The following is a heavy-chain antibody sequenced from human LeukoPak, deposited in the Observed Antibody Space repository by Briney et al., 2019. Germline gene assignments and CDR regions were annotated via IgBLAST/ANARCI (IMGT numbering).Heavy chain of an antibody. D-gene: IGHD2-2*01. Sequence: GASVKVSCKASGYTFTGYYMHWVRQAPGQGLEWMGWINPNSGGTNYAQKFQGRVTVTRDTSISTAYMELSRLRSDDTAVYYCARGRGYCSSTSCYSRSMDVWGKGTTVTVSS. CDR1: GYTFTGYY. J-gene: IGHJ6*03. CDR2: INPNSGGT. CDR3: ARGRGYCSSTSCYSRSMDV. V-gene: IGHV1-2*02.